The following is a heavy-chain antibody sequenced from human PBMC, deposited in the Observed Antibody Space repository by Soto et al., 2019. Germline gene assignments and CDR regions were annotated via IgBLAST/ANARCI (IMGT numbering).Heavy chain of an antibody. D-gene: IGHD6-13*01. CDR2: IYYSGST. J-gene: IGHJ5*02. CDR3: ARVPFRYSSSWYWWFDP. V-gene: IGHV4-61*08. CDR1: GGSISSGGYS. Sequence: SETLSLTCAVSGGSISSGGYSWSWIRQPPGKGLEWIGYIYYSGSTNYNPSLKSRVTISVDTSKNQFSLKLSSVTAADTAVYYCARVPFRYSSSWYWWFDPWGQGTLVTVSS.